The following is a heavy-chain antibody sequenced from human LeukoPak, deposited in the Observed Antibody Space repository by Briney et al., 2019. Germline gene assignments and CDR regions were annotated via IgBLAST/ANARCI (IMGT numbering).Heavy chain of an antibody. V-gene: IGHV3-23*01. J-gene: IGHJ6*03. CDR2: ISGSGGST. Sequence: GGSLRLSCAASGFTFSNYGMAWVRQAPGKGLEWVSAISGSGGSTYYADSVKGRFTISRDNSKNTLYLQMNSLRAEDTAVYYCAKEGSSSWYYYYYYMDVWGKGTTVTISS. CDR1: GFTFSNYG. CDR3: AKEGSSSWYYYYYYMDV. D-gene: IGHD6-13*01.